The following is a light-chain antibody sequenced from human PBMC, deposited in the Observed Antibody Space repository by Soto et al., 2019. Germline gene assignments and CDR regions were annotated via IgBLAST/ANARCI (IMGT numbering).Light chain of an antibody. V-gene: IGKV1-5*03. J-gene: IGKJ1*01. CDR3: QYYDSYSWT. Sequence: DIKMTQSPSTLSASVGDRVTITCRASQSISDWLAWYQQKPGKAATFLIYKASNLESGVPSRFSGSGSGTEFTLTISSVQPDDFATYYCQYYDSYSWTFGQGTKVEIK. CDR1: QSISDW. CDR2: KAS.